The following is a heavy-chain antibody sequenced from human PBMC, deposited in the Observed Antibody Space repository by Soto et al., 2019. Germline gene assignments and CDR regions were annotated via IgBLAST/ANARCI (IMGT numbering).Heavy chain of an antibody. D-gene: IGHD2-21*02. V-gene: IGHV1-46*01. CDR3: ASTYCGGDCYSGEYYYYGMDV. CDR2: INPSGGST. J-gene: IGHJ6*02. CDR1: GYTFTSYY. Sequence: ASVKVSCKASGYTFTSYYMHWVRQAPGQGLEWMGIINPSGGSTSYAQKFQGWVTMTRDTSISTAYMELSRLRSDDTAVYYCASTYCGGDCYSGEYYYYGMDVWGQGTTVTVSS.